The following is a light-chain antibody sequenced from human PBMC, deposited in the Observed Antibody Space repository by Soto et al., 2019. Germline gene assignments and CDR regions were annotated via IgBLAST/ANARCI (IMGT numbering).Light chain of an antibody. CDR2: GAS. Sequence: EIVMTQSPATLSVSPGERATLSCRASQSVSSNLAWYQQKPGQAPRLLIYGASARATGIPARFSGSGSGTEFTRTISSLQSEDFAVYYFQQYNNWPPVTFGQGTRLEIK. J-gene: IGKJ5*01. CDR1: QSVSSN. CDR3: QQYNNWPPVT. V-gene: IGKV3-15*01.